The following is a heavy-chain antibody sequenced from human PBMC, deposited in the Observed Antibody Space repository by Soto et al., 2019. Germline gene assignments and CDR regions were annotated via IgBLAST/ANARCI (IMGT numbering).Heavy chain of an antibody. V-gene: IGHV1-18*01. Sequence: ASVKVSCKASGYTFTSYGISWVRQAPGQGLEWMGWISAYNGNTNYAQKLQGRVTMTTDTPTSTAYMELRSLRSDDTAVYYCARGTGGDLNPLSWFDPWGQGTLVTVSS. CDR2: ISAYNGNT. CDR3: ARGTGGDLNPLSWFDP. J-gene: IGHJ5*02. CDR1: GYTFTSYG. D-gene: IGHD2-21*02.